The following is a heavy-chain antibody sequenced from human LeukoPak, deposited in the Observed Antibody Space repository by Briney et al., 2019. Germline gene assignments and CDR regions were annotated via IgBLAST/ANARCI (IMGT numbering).Heavy chain of an antibody. CDR1: GGSFRGYY. CDR3: ASRTGYSYYYYYGMDV. J-gene: IGHJ6*02. D-gene: IGHD2-2*02. CDR2: INHSGST. V-gene: IGHV4-34*01. Sequence: PSETLSLTCAVYGGSFRGYYWSWIRQPPGRGLEWIGEINHSGSTNYNPSLKSRVTISVDTSKTQFSPKLSSVTAADTAVYYCASRTGYSYYYYYGMDVWGQGTTVTVSS.